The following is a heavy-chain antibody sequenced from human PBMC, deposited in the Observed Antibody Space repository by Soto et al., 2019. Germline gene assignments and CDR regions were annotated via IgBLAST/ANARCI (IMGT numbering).Heavy chain of an antibody. V-gene: IGHV4-59*01. CDR2: IYYSGST. CDR1: GGSISSYY. D-gene: IGHD3-10*01. Sequence: SETLSLTCTVSGGSISSYYWSWIRQPPGKGLEWIGYIYYSGSTNYNPSLKSRVTISVDTSKNQFSLKLSSVTAADTAVYYCARDTPYYYGSGGNWFDPRGQGTLVTVSS. J-gene: IGHJ5*02. CDR3: ARDTPYYYGSGGNWFDP.